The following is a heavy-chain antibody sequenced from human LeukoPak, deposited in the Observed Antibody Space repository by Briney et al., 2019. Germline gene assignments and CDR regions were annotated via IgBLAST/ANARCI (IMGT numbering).Heavy chain of an antibody. CDR1: GDSISSRDYY. V-gene: IGHV4-31*03. J-gene: IGHJ4*02. CDR3: SRSSGSRDPQDY. D-gene: IGHD2-2*01. Sequence: SQTLSLTCTVSGDSISSRDYYWTWLRQHPGKGLEWIGYISYSGSTYYNPSLKSRLTISRDTSKNQFSLSLTSVTAADTAVYYCSRSSGSRDPQDYWGQGTLVTVSS. CDR2: ISYSGST.